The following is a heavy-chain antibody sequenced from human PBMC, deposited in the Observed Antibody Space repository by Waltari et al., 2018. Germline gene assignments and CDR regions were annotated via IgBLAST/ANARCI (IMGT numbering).Heavy chain of an antibody. CDR2: ISSSSSYI. J-gene: IGHJ4*02. D-gene: IGHD1-26*01. CDR1: GFTFSSYS. CDR3: ASHTGPVGATTPKF. V-gene: IGHV3-21*01. Sequence: EVQLVESGGGLVKPGGSLRLSCAASGFTFSSYSMNWVRQAPGKGLEWVSSISSSSSYIYYADSVKGRFTSSRDNAKNSLYLQMNSLRAEDTAVYYCASHTGPVGATTPKFWGQGTLVTVSS.